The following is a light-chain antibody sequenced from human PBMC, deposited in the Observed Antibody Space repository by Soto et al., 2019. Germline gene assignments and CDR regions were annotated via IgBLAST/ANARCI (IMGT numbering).Light chain of an antibody. CDR3: PQSYNGSFP. CDR2: SAS. J-gene: IGKJ3*01. CDR1: QSISRY. V-gene: IGKV1-39*01. Sequence: DIQMTQSPSSLSASVGDRVTVTCRAGQSISRYLNWYQQRPGKAPNLLIYSASSLRTGVQSRFSGSGSGTDFTLNITNLNTEVLETYYCPQSYNGSFPFCPGTKVDL.